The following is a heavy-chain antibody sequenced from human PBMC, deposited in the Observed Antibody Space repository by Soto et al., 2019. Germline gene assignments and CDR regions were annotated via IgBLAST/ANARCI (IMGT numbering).Heavy chain of an antibody. D-gene: IGHD2-2*01. Sequence: PGGSLRLSCXASGFTFSSYGMHWVRQAPGKGLEWVAVISYDGSNKYYADSVKGRFTISRDNSKNTLYLQMNSLRAEDTAVYYCAKDRRRYCISTSCYDWFDPWGQGTLVTSPQ. V-gene: IGHV3-30*18. CDR2: ISYDGSNK. J-gene: IGHJ5*02. CDR3: AKDRRRYCISTSCYDWFDP. CDR1: GFTFSSYG.